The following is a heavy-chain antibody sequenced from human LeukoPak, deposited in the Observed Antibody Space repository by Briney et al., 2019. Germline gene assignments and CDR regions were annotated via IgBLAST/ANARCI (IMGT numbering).Heavy chain of an antibody. D-gene: IGHD3-10*01. Sequence: GGSLRLSCAAPGFTFISYGIEWVRQAPGRVLEWVAAIPYDRSNKYYADSVKGRFTIARDNSKNTLYLQMNSLRAEDTAVYYCAKSGVVWFGEFSPKRCYYMDVWGKGTTVTVSS. CDR3: AKSGVVWFGEFSPKRCYYMDV. CDR2: IPYDRSNK. J-gene: IGHJ6*03. V-gene: IGHV3-30*18. CDR1: GFTFISYG.